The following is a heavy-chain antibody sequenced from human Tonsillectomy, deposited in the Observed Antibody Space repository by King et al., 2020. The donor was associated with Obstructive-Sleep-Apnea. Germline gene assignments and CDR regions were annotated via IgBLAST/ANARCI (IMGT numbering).Heavy chain of an antibody. CDR2: INSDGSST. D-gene: IGHD5-18*01. Sequence: VQLVESGGGLVQPGGSLRLSCAASGFTFSRYWMHWVRQAPGKGLVWVSRINSDGSSTSYADSVKGRFTISRDNAKNTLYLQMNSLRAEDTAVYYCTAGYSYGWHYFDYWGQGTLVTVSS. J-gene: IGHJ4*02. CDR1: GFTFSRYW. CDR3: TAGYSYGWHYFDY. V-gene: IGHV3-74*01.